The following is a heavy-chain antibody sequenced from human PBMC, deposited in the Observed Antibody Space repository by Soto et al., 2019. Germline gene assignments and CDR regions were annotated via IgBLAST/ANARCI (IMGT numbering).Heavy chain of an antibody. CDR1: GYTLTELS. CDR2: FDPEDGET. CDR3: ATIGLSPAQIDY. D-gene: IGHD3-16*02. Sequence: ASVKVSCKVSGYTLTELSMHRVRQAPGKGLEWMGGFDPEDGETIYAQKFQGRVTMTEDTSTDTAYMELSSLRSEDTAVYYCATIGLSPAQIDYWGQGTLVTVSS. J-gene: IGHJ4*02. V-gene: IGHV1-24*01.